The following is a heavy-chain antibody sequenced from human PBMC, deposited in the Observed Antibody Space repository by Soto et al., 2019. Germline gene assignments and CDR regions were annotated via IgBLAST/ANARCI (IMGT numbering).Heavy chain of an antibody. V-gene: IGHV4-59*01. Sequence: SETLSLTCTGSGGSISSYYWSWIRQPPGKGLEWIGYIYYSGSTNYNPSLKSRVTISVDTSKNQFSLKLSSVTAADTAVYYCARDGSSWYGFDYWGQGTLVTVS. CDR1: GGSISSYY. J-gene: IGHJ4*02. CDR3: ARDGSSWYGFDY. D-gene: IGHD6-13*01. CDR2: IYYSGST.